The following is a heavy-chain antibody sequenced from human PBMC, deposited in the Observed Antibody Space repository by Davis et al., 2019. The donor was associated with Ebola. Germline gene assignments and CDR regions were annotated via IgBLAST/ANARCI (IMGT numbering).Heavy chain of an antibody. CDR2: ISSSASYK. Sequence: GESLKISCAASGFTFSDYYMSWIRQAPGKGPEWVSSISSSASYKNYADSVKGRFTISRDNSKNTLYLQMNSLRAEDTAVYYCAKQGIMITFGGVIADYYGMDVWGQGTTVTVSS. CDR1: GFTFSDYY. V-gene: IGHV3-11*03. D-gene: IGHD3-16*02. CDR3: AKQGIMITFGGVIADYYGMDV. J-gene: IGHJ6*02.